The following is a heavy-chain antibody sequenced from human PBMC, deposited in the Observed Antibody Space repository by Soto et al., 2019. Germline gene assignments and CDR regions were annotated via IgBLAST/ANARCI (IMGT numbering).Heavy chain of an antibody. Sequence: PGGSLRLSCDASGFTLRNYAMTWIRQAPGKGLEWVSLISANDVGTYYADSVKGRFTISRDNSKNTLYLQMNSLRAEDTAVYYCAKRAVAGYFDYWGQGTLVTVSS. CDR2: ISANDVGT. D-gene: IGHD6-19*01. CDR3: AKRAVAGYFDY. V-gene: IGHV3-23*01. CDR1: GFTLRNYA. J-gene: IGHJ4*02.